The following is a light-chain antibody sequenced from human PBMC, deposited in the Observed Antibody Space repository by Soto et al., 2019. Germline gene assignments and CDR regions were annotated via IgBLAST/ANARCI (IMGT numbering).Light chain of an antibody. CDR2: GAS. CDR3: QQYAASPRT. V-gene: IGKV3-20*01. Sequence: EIVLTQSPGTLSLSPRERATLSCRAGQSVSSNYLAWYQHKPGQAPRLLIYGASSRAPGIPDRFSGSGSGTDFTLTISRLEPEDFAVYYCQQYAASPRTFGQGTQVEVK. CDR1: QSVSSNY. J-gene: IGKJ1*01.